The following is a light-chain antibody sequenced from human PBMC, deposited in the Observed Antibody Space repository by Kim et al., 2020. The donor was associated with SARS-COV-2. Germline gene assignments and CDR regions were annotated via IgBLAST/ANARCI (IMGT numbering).Light chain of an antibody. V-gene: IGKV3-15*01. CDR1: QSISSY. J-gene: IGKJ2*01. CDR3: QQYNDWPPADT. Sequence: EIVLTQSPATLSVSPGERATLSCRASQSISSYLAWYQQKPGQAPRLLIYGASTRATGIPARFSGSGSGTEFTLTITSLQSEDFAVYYCQQYNDWPPADTFGQGTKLEI. CDR2: GAS.